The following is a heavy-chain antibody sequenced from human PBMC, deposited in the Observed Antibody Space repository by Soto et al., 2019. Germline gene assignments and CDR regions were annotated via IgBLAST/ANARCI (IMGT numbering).Heavy chain of an antibody. J-gene: IGHJ4*02. V-gene: IGHV3-30-3*01. CDR2: ISYDGSIE. CDR3: ATVHNTSRSFDY. D-gene: IGHD1-20*01. Sequence: QVQLVESGGGVVQPGRSLRLSCAASGFTFKNYAMHWVRQAPGKGLEWVAVISYDGSIEFYADSVKGRFTISRDDFKNTMFLQMGSLRVEDTAVYYCATVHNTSRSFDYWGQGTLVTVSS. CDR1: GFTFKNYA.